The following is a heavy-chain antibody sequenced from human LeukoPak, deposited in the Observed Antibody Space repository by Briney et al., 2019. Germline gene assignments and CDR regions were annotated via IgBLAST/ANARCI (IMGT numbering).Heavy chain of an antibody. V-gene: IGHV3-48*04. CDR3: ARGKYSSSSFDC. CDR2: IRKNSATI. J-gene: IGHJ4*02. D-gene: IGHD6-6*01. Sequence: GGSLRLSCAASGFTFSDYDMAWARQAPGRGLEWVSFIRKNSATIYYADSVRGRFTISRDNAENPLYLQMNSLRAEDTAVYYCARGKYSSSSFDCWGQGTLVTVSS. CDR1: GFTFSDYD.